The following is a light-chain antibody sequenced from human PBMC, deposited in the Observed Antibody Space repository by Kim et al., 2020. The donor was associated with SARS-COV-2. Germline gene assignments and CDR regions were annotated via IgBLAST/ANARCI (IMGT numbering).Light chain of an antibody. V-gene: IGKV1-9*01. CDR2: AAS. J-gene: IGKJ5*01. CDR1: HYLSSY. CDR3: QELNSFPP. Sequence: GDISTITCRSSHYLSSYLAWYQQNPGKAPNLLISAASTLHSGVPSRFSGSGSGTDFTLTIPGLQPEDFATYYCQELNSFPPFGQGTRLEIK.